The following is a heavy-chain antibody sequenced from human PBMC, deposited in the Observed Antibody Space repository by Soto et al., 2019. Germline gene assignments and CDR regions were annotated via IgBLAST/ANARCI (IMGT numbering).Heavy chain of an antibody. CDR1: GGSVSSGSYY. CDR3: ARDIAAADHAYYFDY. D-gene: IGHD6-13*01. J-gene: IGHJ4*02. Sequence: PPETLSLTCTVSGGSVSSGSYYWSWIRQPPGKGLEWIGYIYYSGSTNYNPSLKSRVTISVDTSKNQFSLKLSSVTAADTAVYYCARDIAAADHAYYFDYWGQGTLVTVSS. CDR2: IYYSGST. V-gene: IGHV4-61*01.